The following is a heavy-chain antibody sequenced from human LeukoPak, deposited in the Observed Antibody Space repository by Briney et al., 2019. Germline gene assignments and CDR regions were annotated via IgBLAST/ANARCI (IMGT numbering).Heavy chain of an antibody. CDR3: AIAVYGSGSRGFDY. D-gene: IGHD3-10*01. CDR1: GGSFSGYY. CDR2: IDHSGST. J-gene: IGHJ4*02. Sequence: SETLSLTCAVYGGSFSGYYWSWIRQPPGKGLEWIGEIDHSGSTNYNPSLKSRVTISVDTSKNQFSLKLSSVTAADTAVYYCAIAVYGSGSRGFDYWGQGTLVTVSS. V-gene: IGHV4-34*01.